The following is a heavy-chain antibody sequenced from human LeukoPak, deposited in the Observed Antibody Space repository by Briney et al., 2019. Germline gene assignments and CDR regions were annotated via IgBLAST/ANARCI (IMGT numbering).Heavy chain of an antibody. D-gene: IGHD6-19*01. CDR1: GFTFSGYS. CDR3: ARVPIATSRGWPLDY. Sequence: SGGSLRLSCAASGFTFSGYSMNWVRQAPGKGLEWVSYISSSSSTIYYADSVKGRFTISRDNAKNSLYLQMNSLRAEDTAVYYCARVPIATSRGWPLDYWGQGTLVTVSS. J-gene: IGHJ4*02. V-gene: IGHV3-48*01. CDR2: ISSSSSTI.